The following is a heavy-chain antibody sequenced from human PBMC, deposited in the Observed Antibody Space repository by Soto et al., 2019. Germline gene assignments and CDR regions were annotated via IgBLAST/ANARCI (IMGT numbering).Heavy chain of an antibody. V-gene: IGHV1-8*01. CDR2: MNPNSGNT. Sequence: ASVQVSCKASGYTFTSYDINWVRQATGQGLEWMGWMNPNSGNTGYAQKFQGRVTMTRNTSISTAYMELSSLRSEDTAVYYCAIPPGYDKSDDAFDIWGQGTMVTVSS. CDR1: GYTFTSYD. CDR3: AIPPGYDKSDDAFDI. D-gene: IGHD5-12*01. J-gene: IGHJ3*02.